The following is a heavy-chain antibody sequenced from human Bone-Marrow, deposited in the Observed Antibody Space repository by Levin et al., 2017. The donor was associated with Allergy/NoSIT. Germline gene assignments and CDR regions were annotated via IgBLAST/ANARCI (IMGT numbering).Heavy chain of an antibody. Sequence: GGSLRLSCAASGFTFSSYAMHWVRQAPGKGLEWVAVISYDGSNKYYADSVKGRFTISRDNTKNTLYLQMNSLRAEETAVYYCARGGILLAAAGDYWGQGTLVTVSS. J-gene: IGHJ4*02. CDR2: ISYDGSNK. CDR3: ARGGILLAAAGDY. D-gene: IGHD6-13*01. V-gene: IGHV3-30*04. CDR1: GFTFSSYA.